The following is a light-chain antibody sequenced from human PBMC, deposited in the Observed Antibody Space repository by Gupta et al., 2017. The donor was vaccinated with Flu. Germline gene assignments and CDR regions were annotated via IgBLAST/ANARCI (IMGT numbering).Light chain of an antibody. J-gene: IGLJ1*01. Sequence: QSALTQPASVSGSPGQSITISCTGTSSDVGGYNYVSWYQQHPGKAPKRMRYEVSNRPSGVSNRGAGSKSGNTASMNISGLQAEDEADEYCSSFTRRRLEVFGTGTKVTVL. CDR3: SSFTRRRLEV. CDR1: SSDVGGYNY. V-gene: IGLV2-14*01. CDR2: EVS.